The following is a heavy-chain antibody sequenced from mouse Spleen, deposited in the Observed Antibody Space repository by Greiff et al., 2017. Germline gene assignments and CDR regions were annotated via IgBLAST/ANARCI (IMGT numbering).Heavy chain of an antibody. CDR3: ARSRVTTRAMDY. CDR2: INPNNGGT. V-gene: IGHV1-26*01. CDR1: GYTFTDYY. D-gene: IGHD2-3*01. Sequence: VQLQQSGPELVKPGASVKISCKASGYTFTDYYMNWVKQSHGKSLEWIGDINPNNGGTSYNQKFKGKATLTVDKSSSTAYMELRSLTSEDSAVYYCARSRVTTRAMDYWGQGTSVTVSS. J-gene: IGHJ4*01.